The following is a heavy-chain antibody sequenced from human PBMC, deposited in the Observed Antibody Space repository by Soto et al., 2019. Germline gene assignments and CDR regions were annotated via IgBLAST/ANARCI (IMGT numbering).Heavy chain of an antibody. Sequence: ASVKVSCKASGYTFITYGISWVRQAPGQGLEWMGWISSYNGNTNYAQKLQGRVTMTTDTSTSTAYMELRSLRSDDTAVYYCARVRGEYSDRHPFDYWGQGSLVTVSS. CDR2: ISSYNGNT. CDR1: GYTFITYG. V-gene: IGHV1-18*01. CDR3: ARVRGEYSDRHPFDY. J-gene: IGHJ4*02. D-gene: IGHD3-10*01.